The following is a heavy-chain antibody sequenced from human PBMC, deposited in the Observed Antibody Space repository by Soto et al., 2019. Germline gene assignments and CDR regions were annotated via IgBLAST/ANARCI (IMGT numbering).Heavy chain of an antibody. CDR1: GGTFSSYA. CDR2: IIPIFGTA. CDR3: ARVVSLYQPLLYYFDY. D-gene: IGHD2-2*01. Sequence: SVKVSCKASGGTFSSYAISWVRQAPGQGLEWMGGIIPIFGTANYAQKFQGRVTITADESTSTAYMELSSLRSEDTAVYYCARVVSLYQPLLYYFDYRGQGTLVTVSS. J-gene: IGHJ4*02. V-gene: IGHV1-69*13.